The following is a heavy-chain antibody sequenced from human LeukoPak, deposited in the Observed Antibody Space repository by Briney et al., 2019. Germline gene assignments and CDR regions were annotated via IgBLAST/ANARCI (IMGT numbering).Heavy chain of an antibody. Sequence: PSETLSLTCAVSGGSISSSNWWSWVRQPPGKGLEWIGEIYHSGSTNYNPSLESRVTIAVDKSKNQFSLKLSSVTAADTAVYYCARASHDYGDYSHFDYWGQGTLVTVSS. CDR2: IYHSGST. D-gene: IGHD4-17*01. CDR3: ARASHDYGDYSHFDY. J-gene: IGHJ4*02. CDR1: GGSISSSNW. V-gene: IGHV4-4*02.